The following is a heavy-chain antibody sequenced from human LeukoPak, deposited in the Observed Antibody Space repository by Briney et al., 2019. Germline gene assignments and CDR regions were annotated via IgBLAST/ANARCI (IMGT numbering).Heavy chain of an antibody. CDR1: GFTFSSYS. CDR2: ISSSSSYI. J-gene: IGHJ4*02. CDR3: ARDSRRMAFIDH. V-gene: IGHV3-21*01. D-gene: IGHD3-3*02. Sequence: GGSLRLSCAASGFTFSSYSMNWVRQAPGKGLEWVSSISSSSSYIYYADSVKGRFTISRDNAKNSLYLQMNSLRAEDTAVYYCARDSRRMAFIDHWGQGTLVTVSS.